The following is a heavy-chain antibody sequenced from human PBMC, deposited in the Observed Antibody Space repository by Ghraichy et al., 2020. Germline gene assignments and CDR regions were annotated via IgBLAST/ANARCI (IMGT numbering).Heavy chain of an antibody. CDR3: AKCSEYSTSWPLDY. CDR2: VSGSGSGT. V-gene: IGHV3-23*01. CDR1: GLTFKNYA. J-gene: IGHJ4*02. Sequence: GGSLRLSCVVSGLTFKNYAMSWVRQAPGKGLQWVSAVSGSGSGTYYGDSVRGRFTISRDNSQNTLFLQVNSLRAEDTAVYYCAKCSEYSTSWPLDYWGQGALVTVSS. D-gene: IGHD6-13*01.